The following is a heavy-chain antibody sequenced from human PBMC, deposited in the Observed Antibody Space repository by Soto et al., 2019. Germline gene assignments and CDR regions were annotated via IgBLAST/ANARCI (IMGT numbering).Heavy chain of an antibody. V-gene: IGHV4-34*01. D-gene: IGHD6-13*01. CDR1: GGSFSGYY. CDR3: ARGKSLSIAAAGTVDY. CDR2: INHSGST. J-gene: IGHJ4*02. Sequence: PSETLSLTCAVYGGSFSGYYWSWIRQPPGKGLEWIGEINHSGSTNYNPSLKSRVTISVDTSKNQFSLKLSSVTAADTAVYYCARGKSLSIAAAGTVDYWGQGTLVTVSS.